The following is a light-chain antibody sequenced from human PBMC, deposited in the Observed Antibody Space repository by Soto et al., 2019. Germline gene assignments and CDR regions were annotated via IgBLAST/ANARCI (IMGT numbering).Light chain of an antibody. CDR2: GAS. V-gene: IGKV3D-15*02. CDR1: QIIANN. J-gene: IGKJ4*01. Sequence: EIVMMQSPATLSVSPGERATLSCRASQIIANNLAWYQQKPGQAPRHLIYGASTRAPGIPARFSGSGSGTEFTLTISSLQSEDFAVYYCQQYGSSPLTFGGGTKVDIK. CDR3: QQYGSSPLT.